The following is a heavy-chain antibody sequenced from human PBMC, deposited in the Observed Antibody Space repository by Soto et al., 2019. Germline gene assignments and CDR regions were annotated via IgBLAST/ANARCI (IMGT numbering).Heavy chain of an antibody. Sequence: SETLSLTCTVSGGSISSYYWSWIRQPPGKGLEWIGYIYYSGSTNYNPSLKSRVTISVDTSKNQFPLKLSSVTAADTAVYYCARAAAGTLGYWGQGTLVTVLL. V-gene: IGHV4-59*08. D-gene: IGHD6-13*01. J-gene: IGHJ4*02. CDR2: IYYSGST. CDR1: GGSISSYY. CDR3: ARAAAGTLGY.